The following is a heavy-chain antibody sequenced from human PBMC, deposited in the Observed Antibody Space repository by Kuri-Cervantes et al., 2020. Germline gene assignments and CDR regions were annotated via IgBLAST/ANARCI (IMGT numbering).Heavy chain of an antibody. CDR2: IYHSGST. J-gene: IGHJ5*02. V-gene: IGHV4-30-2*01. CDR1: GGSISSGGYS. D-gene: IGHD3-10*01. Sequence: SQTLSLTCAVSGGSISSGGYSWSWIRQPPGKGLEWIGYIYHSGSTYYNPSLKSRVTISVDTSKNQFSLKLSSVTAADTAVYYCARMYYYGSGTVWFDPWGQGTLVTVSS. CDR3: ARMYYYGSGTVWFDP.